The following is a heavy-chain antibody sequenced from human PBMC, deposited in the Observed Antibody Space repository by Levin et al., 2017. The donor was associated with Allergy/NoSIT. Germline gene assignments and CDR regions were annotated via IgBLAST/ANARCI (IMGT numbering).Heavy chain of an antibody. J-gene: IGHJ3*02. Sequence: GESLKISCAASGFTFSGSAMHWVRQASGKGLEWVGRIRSKANSYATAYAASVKGRFTISRDDSKNTAYLQMNSLKTEDTAVYYCTSSSGDYYQDAFDIWGQGTMVTVSS. V-gene: IGHV3-73*01. CDR2: IRSKANSYAT. CDR1: GFTFSGSA. D-gene: IGHD3-22*01. CDR3: TSSSGDYYQDAFDI.